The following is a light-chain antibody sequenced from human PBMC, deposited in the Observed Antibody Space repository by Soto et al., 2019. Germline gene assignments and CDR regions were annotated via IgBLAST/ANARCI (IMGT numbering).Light chain of an antibody. V-gene: IGKV1-5*03. CDR2: KAS. CDR1: QTISSW. Sequence: DIQMTQSPSTLSASVGDRVNITCRASQTISSWLAWYQQKPGQAPKLLIYKASSLESAVPSRFSGSGSGTEFTLTISGLQPDDFATYYCQQSYSPPPITFGQGTRREIK. J-gene: IGKJ5*01. CDR3: QQSYSPPPIT.